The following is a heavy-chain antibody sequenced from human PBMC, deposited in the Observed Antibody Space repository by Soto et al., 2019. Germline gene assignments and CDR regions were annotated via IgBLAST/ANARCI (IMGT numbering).Heavy chain of an antibody. D-gene: IGHD3-10*01. CDR1: GFSFTYFG. Sequence: QIHLVQSGPEIERPGASVKVSCTTSGFSFTYFGIAWVRQAPGQGLEWMGWISAYNGHTIYAEKSQGRITMTRDTSTSTAYMELRSLRSDDTATYYCARDEGSGFDIDYWGQGTLVTVSS. J-gene: IGHJ4*02. V-gene: IGHV1-18*01. CDR3: ARDEGSGFDIDY. CDR2: ISAYNGHT.